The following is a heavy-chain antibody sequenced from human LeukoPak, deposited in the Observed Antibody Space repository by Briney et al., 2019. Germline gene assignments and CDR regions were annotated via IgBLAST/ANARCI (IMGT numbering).Heavy chain of an antibody. D-gene: IGHD3-10*01. CDR1: GGSISSYY. CDR3: AQSGSWDAFDI. Sequence: SSETLSLTCTVSGGSISSYYWSWIRQPPGKGLEWIGYIYYSGSTNYNPSLKSRVTISVDTSKNQFSPKLSSVTAADTAVYYCAQSGSWDAFDIWGQGTMVTVSS. V-gene: IGHV4-59*01. CDR2: IYYSGST. J-gene: IGHJ3*02.